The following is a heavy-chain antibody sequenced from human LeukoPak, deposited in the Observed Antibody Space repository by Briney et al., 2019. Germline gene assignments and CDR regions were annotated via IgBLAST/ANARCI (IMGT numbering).Heavy chain of an antibody. Sequence: GGSLRLSCIASGFVFSRDNINWVRRAPGKGLEWVAHISEAIYYADSVQGRLTISRDNAKNSLYLQMSNLRAEDTAMYYCVREVGRPKTFYFDSWGRGTPVTVSS. CDR1: GFVFSRDN. V-gene: IGHV3-48*04. CDR2: ISEAI. CDR3: VREVGRPKTFYFDS. D-gene: IGHD3-16*01. J-gene: IGHJ4*02.